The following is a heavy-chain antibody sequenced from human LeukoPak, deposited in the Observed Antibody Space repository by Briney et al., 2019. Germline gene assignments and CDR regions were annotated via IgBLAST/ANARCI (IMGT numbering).Heavy chain of an antibody. CDR2: IGSDNKP. Sequence: GSLRLSCEASGFTFSAYAMTWVRQAPGKGLEWVSSIGSDNKPHYSESVKGRFAISRDNSKSRLFLQMTSLRAEDTAVYYCAKNFGSGRGVPYGMDVWGQGTTVTVAS. CDR1: GFTFSAYA. CDR3: AKNFGSGRGVPYGMDV. J-gene: IGHJ6*02. D-gene: IGHD3-10*01. V-gene: IGHV3-23*05.